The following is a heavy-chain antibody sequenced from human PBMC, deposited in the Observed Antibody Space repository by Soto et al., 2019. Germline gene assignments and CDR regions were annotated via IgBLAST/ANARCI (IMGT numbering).Heavy chain of an antibody. J-gene: IGHJ6*02. CDR1: GFTFSSYA. CDR2: ISGSGDST. D-gene: IGHD2-15*01. Sequence: GGSLRLSCAASGFTFSSYAMSWVRQAPGKGLEWVSTISGSGDSTYYADSVRGRFTISRDNSKNTLYLQMNSLRAEDTAVYYCALTPTPLVPDAPYYYYGMDVWGQGTTVTVSS. CDR3: ALTPTPLVPDAPYYYYGMDV. V-gene: IGHV3-23*01.